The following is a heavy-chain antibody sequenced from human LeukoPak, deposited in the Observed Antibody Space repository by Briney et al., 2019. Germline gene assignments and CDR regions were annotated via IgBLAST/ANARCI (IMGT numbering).Heavy chain of an antibody. J-gene: IGHJ4*02. CDR3: ARDLGYSSSHAPFDY. V-gene: IGHV3-11*01. Sequence: GGSLRLSCAASGFTFSDYYMSWIRQAPGKGLEWVSYISSSGSTIYYADSVKGRFTISRDNAKNSLYLQMNSLRAEDTAVYYCARDLGYSSSHAPFDYWGQGTLVTVSS. CDR1: GFTFSDYY. D-gene: IGHD6-13*01. CDR2: ISSSGSTI.